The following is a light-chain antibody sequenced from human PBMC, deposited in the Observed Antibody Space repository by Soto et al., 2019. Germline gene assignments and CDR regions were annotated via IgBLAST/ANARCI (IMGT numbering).Light chain of an antibody. V-gene: IGKV3-20*01. CDR2: GAS. Sequence: EIVLTQSPGTLSLSPGERATLSCRASQSVSSSSLAWYQQKPGQAPRLLIYGASSRATGIPDRFSGSGSGTDFPLTISRLAPEDFAVYYWQQSGRSPFTFGPGTKVDIK. J-gene: IGKJ3*01. CDR1: QSVSSSS. CDR3: QQSGRSPFT.